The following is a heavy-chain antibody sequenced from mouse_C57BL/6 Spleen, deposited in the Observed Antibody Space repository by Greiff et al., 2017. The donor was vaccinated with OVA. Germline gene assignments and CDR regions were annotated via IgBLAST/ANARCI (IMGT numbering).Heavy chain of an antibody. J-gene: IGHJ2*01. V-gene: IGHV1-15*01. CDR2: IDPETGGT. D-gene: IGHD1-1*01. CDR1: GYTFTDYE. CDR3: TRSGGVVQYYFDY. Sequence: QVQLQQSGAELVRPGASVTLSCKASGYTFTDYEMHWVKQTPVHGLEWIGAIDPETGGTAYNQKFKGKAILTADKSSSTAYMELSILTSEDSADDYCTRSGGVVQYYFDYWGQGTTLTVSS.